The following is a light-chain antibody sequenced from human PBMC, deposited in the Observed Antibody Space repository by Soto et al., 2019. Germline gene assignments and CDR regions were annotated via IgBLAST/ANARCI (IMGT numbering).Light chain of an antibody. CDR1: QTINNF. CDR3: QRPFPPPPA. CDR2: GAS. J-gene: IGKJ5*01. Sequence: DIQMTQSPSSLSASVGDRVTITCRASQTINNFLNWYPQKPGKAPNLLIHGASTLQSAVPSRFTGSGYGTYFSLAISSLQPEDFATFLCQRPFPPPPAFGQGTRLEIK. V-gene: IGKV1-39*01.